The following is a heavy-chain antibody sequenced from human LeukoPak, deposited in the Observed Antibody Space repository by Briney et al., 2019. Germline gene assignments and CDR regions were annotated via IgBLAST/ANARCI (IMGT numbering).Heavy chain of an antibody. V-gene: IGHV4-30-2*01. J-gene: IGHJ4*02. D-gene: IGHD3-10*01. CDR3: ARAVRGVISAGYYFDY. CDR1: GGSTSSGGYS. Sequence: SQTLSLTCAVSGGSTSSGGYSWSWVRQPPGKGLEWIGNIYHSGSTYCNPSLKSRVTISVDRSKNQVSLKLSSVTAADTAVYYCARAVRGVISAGYYFDYWGQGTLVTVSS. CDR2: IYHSGST.